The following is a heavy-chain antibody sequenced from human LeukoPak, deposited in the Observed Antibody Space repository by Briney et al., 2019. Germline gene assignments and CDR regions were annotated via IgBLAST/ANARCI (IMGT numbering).Heavy chain of an antibody. V-gene: IGHV4-59*01. CDR3: TRGGYYEPIDS. CDR1: GGSISTYY. CDR2: IYNSGST. J-gene: IGHJ4*02. Sequence: PSETLSLTCSVSGGSISTYYWSWIRQTPGKRLEQIGYIYNSGSTNYNPSLEGRVTMSIDTSKNQFSLKLSSVTAADTAVYYCTRGGYYEPIDSWGQGTLVTVSS. D-gene: IGHD3-22*01.